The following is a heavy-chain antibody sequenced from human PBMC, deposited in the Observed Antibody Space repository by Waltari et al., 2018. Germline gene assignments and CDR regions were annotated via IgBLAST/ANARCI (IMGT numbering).Heavy chain of an antibody. D-gene: IGHD6-13*01. Sequence: QVQVVESGGGVVQPGGSLRLSCAASGFTFSGYGWPWARQAPGKGLEWVAFIRNDGSKEYYADSVKGRFTISRDNSKNTLYLQMNSLRDEDTAVYYCAKDRTIAAGGSDYWGQGTLVTVSS. V-gene: IGHV3-30*02. CDR1: GFTFSGYG. J-gene: IGHJ4*02. CDR3: AKDRTIAAGGSDY. CDR2: IRNDGSKE.